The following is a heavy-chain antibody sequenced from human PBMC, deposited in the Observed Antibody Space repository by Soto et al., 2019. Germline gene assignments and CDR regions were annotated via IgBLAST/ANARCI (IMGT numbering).Heavy chain of an antibody. CDR2: FDPEDGET. J-gene: IGHJ4*02. CDR3: ATGASYYAQYREGAQSDFWSGYHQPHNDY. D-gene: IGHD3-3*01. Sequence: ASVKVSCKVSGYTLTELSMHWVRQAPGKGLEWMGGFDPEDGETIYAQKFQGRVTMTEDTSTDTAYMELSSLRSEDTAVYYCATGASYYAQYREGAQSDFWSGYHQPHNDYWGQGTLVTVSS. CDR1: GYTLTELS. V-gene: IGHV1-24*01.